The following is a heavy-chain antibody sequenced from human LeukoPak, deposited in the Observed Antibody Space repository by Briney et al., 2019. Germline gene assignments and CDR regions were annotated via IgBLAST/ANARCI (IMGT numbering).Heavy chain of an antibody. Sequence: SETLSLTCTVSGGSISSYYWSWIRQPPGKGLEWIGYIYYSGSTNYNPSLKSRVTISVDTSKNQFSLKLSSVTAADTAVYYCARGTSGYYYNFDYWGQGTLVTVSS. D-gene: IGHD3-22*01. J-gene: IGHJ4*02. CDR1: GGSISSYY. V-gene: IGHV4-59*08. CDR2: IYYSGST. CDR3: ARGTSGYYYNFDY.